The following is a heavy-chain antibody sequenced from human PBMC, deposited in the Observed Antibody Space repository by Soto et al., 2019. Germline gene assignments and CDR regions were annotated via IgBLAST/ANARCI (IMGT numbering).Heavy chain of an antibody. J-gene: IGHJ4*02. CDR2: IWYDGDNT. Sequence: QVQLVESGGGVVQPGRSLRLSCAASGFPFSTYGMHWVRQAPGKGLEWVAVIWYDGDNTYYADSVKGRFTISRDNSKNTLFLQMNSLRAEDTAVYFCVRDGWYYDTSGYYFGWVWTFDYWGQGTLVTVSS. CDR1: GFPFSTYG. CDR3: VRDGWYYDTSGYYFGWVWTFDY. V-gene: IGHV3-33*01. D-gene: IGHD3-22*01.